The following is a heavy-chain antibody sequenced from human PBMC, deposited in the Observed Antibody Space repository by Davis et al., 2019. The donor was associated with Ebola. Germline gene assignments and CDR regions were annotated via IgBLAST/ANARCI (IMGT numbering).Heavy chain of an antibody. CDR3: AKHIGY. CDR1: GFTFSSYW. V-gene: IGHV3-7*01. D-gene: IGHD2-21*01. J-gene: IGHJ4*02. CDR2: IKQDGSEK. Sequence: GGSLRPSCPASGFTFSSYWMSWVRQAPGKGLEWVANIKQDGSEKYYVDSVKGRFTISRDNAKNSLYLQLNSVRAEDTAVYYCAKHIGYWGQGTLVTVSS.